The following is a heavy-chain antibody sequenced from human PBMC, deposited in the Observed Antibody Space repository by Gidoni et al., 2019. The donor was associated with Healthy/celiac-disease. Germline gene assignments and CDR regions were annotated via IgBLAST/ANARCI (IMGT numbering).Heavy chain of an antibody. CDR2: IYHSGRT. Sequence: QLQLQESGSGLVKPSQTLSLTCAVSGGSFSSGGSSWSWIRQPPGKGLEWIGYIYHSGRTYYNPSLKSRVTISVDRSKNQFSLKLSSVTAADTAVYYCARVSSSWYGYYYYYMDVWGKGTTVTVSS. D-gene: IGHD6-13*01. J-gene: IGHJ6*03. CDR3: ARVSSSWYGYYYYYMDV. CDR1: GGSFSSGGSS. V-gene: IGHV4-30-2*01.